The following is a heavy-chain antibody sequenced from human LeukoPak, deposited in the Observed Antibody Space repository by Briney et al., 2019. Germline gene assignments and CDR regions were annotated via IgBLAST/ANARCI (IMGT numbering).Heavy chain of an antibody. V-gene: IGHV3-7*02. Sequence: GGSLRLSCAASGFTFGNFWMSWVRQAPGKGLEWVANIRQDGGDKYYVDSVKGRFTISRDNAKNSLYLQMNSLRAEDTAVYYCARALVRGVMHFDFWGQGTLVTVSS. CDR3: ARALVRGVMHFDF. CDR2: IRQDGGDK. CDR1: GFTFGNFW. J-gene: IGHJ4*02. D-gene: IGHD3-10*01.